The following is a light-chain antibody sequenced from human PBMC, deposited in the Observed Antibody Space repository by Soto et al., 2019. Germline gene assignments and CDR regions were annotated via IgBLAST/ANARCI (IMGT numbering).Light chain of an antibody. J-gene: IGLJ1*01. CDR1: SSDVCGYNY. CDR2: EVS. CDR3: RSYTRSXTYV. Sequence: QSLMTQPASVSGTPVQSITISCTGTSSDVCGYNYVSWYQQHPGKAPKLMIYEVSNRPSGVSNRFSGSKSGNTASLTISGLQAEDEADDYWRSYTRSXTYVLGTGTKVXV. V-gene: IGLV2-14*01.